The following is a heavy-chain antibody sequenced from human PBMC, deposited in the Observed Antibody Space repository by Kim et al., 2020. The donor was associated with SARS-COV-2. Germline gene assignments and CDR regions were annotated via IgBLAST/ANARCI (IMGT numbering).Heavy chain of an antibody. Sequence: ASVKVSCKASGYTFTGYYMYWVRQAPGQGLEWMGRINPNSGGTNYAQKFQGRVTMTRDTSISTAYMELSRLRSDDTTVYYCAAMTYGSGSYHYYYYYMDVWGKGTTVTVSS. J-gene: IGHJ6*03. V-gene: IGHV1-2*06. CDR1: GYTFTGYY. CDR3: AAMTYGSGSYHYYYYYMDV. D-gene: IGHD3-10*01. CDR2: INPNSGGT.